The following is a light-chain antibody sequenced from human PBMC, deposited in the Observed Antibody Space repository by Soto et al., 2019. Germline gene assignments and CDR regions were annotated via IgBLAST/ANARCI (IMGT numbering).Light chain of an antibody. Sequence: QSVLTQPASVSGSPGQSITISCTGTSSDVGGYNYVSWYQQHPGKAPKLMIYEVTNRPSGVSNRFSGSKSGNTASLTISGLHADDDADYYCSSYTRSITYVFGTGTKLTVL. CDR1: SSDVGGYNY. CDR2: EVT. CDR3: SSYTRSITYV. J-gene: IGLJ1*01. V-gene: IGLV2-14*01.